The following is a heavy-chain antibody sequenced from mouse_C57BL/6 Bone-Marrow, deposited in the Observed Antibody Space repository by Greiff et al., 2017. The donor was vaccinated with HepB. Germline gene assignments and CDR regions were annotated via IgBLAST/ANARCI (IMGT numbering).Heavy chain of an antibody. CDR3: ARVYYGHGYFDV. V-gene: IGHV3-6*01. J-gene: IGHJ1*03. D-gene: IGHD2-2*01. CDR1: GYSITSGYY. Sequence: ESGPGLVKPSQSLSLTCSVTGYSITSGYYWNWIRQFPGNKLEWMGYISYDGSNNYNPSLKNRISITRDTSKNQFFLKLNSVTTEDTATYYCARVYYGHGYFDVWGTGTTVTVSS. CDR2: ISYDGSN.